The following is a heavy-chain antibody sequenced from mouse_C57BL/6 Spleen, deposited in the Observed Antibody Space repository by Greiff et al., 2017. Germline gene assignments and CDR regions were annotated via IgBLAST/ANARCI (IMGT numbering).Heavy chain of an antibody. D-gene: IGHD2-12*01. CDR3: AKGGSLRYYFDY. J-gene: IGHJ2*01. CDR2: IYPGDGDT. CDR1: GYAFSSYW. Sequence: QVQLKESGAELVKPGASVKISCKASGYAFSSYWMNWVKQRPGKGLEWIGQIYPGDGDTNYNGKFKGKATLTADKSSSTAYMQLSSLTSEDSAVYFCAKGGSLRYYFDYWGQGTTLTVSS. V-gene: IGHV1-80*01.